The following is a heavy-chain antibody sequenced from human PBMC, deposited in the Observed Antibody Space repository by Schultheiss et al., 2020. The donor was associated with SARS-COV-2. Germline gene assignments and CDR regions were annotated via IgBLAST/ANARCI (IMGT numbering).Heavy chain of an antibody. J-gene: IGHJ3*02. CDR1: GFTFSSYA. D-gene: IGHD1-26*01. CDR3: ARDGVGATTSDDAFDI. V-gene: IGHV3-64*01. CDR2: ISSNGGST. Sequence: GESLKISCAASGFTFSSYAMHWVRQAPGKGLEYVSAISSNGGSTYYANSVKGRFTISRDNAKNSLYLQMNSLRAEDTAVYYCARDGVGATTSDDAFDIWGQGTMVTVSS.